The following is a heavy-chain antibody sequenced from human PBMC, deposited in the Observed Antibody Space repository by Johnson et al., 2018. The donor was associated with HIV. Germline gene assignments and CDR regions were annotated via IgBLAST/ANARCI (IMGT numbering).Heavy chain of an antibody. CDR3: ARDWEGYAFDI. CDR1: GFPFSSYA. J-gene: IGHJ3*02. CDR2: ISYDGSAK. V-gene: IGHV3-30*04. D-gene: IGHD1-26*01. Sequence: QVQVLESGGGVVQPGRSLRLSCAASGFPFSSYAMHWVRQAPGKGLEWVAVISYDGSAKYYADSVKGRFTISRDNSKSTLYLQMNSLRTEDTAVYYCARDWEGYAFDIWGQGTMVTVSS.